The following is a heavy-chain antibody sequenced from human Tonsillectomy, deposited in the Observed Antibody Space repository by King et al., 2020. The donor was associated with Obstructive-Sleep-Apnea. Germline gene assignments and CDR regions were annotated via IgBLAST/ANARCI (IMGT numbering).Heavy chain of an antibody. J-gene: IGHJ4*02. CDR2: ISAYNGNT. CDR1: GYTFTTYG. D-gene: IGHD3-10*01. CDR3: ARDLGGFGDPGPLDY. Sequence: VQLVESGAEVKKPGASVKVSCKASGYTFTTYGISWVRQAPGQGLEWMGWISAYNGNTKYAQKLQGRVTMTTDTSTTTAYMELRSLRSDDTAVYFCARDLGGFGDPGPLDYWGQGTLVTVSS. V-gene: IGHV1-18*01.